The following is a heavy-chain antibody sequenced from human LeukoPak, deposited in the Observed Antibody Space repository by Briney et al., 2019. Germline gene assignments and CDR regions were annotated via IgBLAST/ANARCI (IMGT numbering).Heavy chain of an antibody. CDR2: INEAGSVT. V-gene: IGHV3-7*01. J-gene: IGHJ3*01. Sequence: GGSLRLSCAASGFTFTSSWMCWVRQAPGKGLEWLANINEAGSVTNYVHSVRGRFTISRDNAKNSLYLQMNSLRVEDTAVYYCATDSGYNAFDVWGQGTMVSVSS. CDR3: ATDSGYNAFDV. CDR1: GFTFTSSW. D-gene: IGHD5-12*01.